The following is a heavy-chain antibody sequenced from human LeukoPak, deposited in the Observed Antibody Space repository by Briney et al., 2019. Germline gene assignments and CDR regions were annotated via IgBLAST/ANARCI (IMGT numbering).Heavy chain of an antibody. Sequence: GGSLRLSRAASGFTFSSYSMNWVRQAPGKGLEWVSSISSSSSYIYYADSVKGRFTISRDNAKNSLYLQMNSLRAEDTAVYYCARRMTTVTGPLDYWGQGTLVTVSS. CDR1: GFTFSSYS. D-gene: IGHD4-17*01. V-gene: IGHV3-21*01. CDR2: ISSSSSYI. J-gene: IGHJ4*02. CDR3: ARRMTTVTGPLDY.